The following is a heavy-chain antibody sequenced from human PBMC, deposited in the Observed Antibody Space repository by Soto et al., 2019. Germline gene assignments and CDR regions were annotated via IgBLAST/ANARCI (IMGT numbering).Heavy chain of an antibody. D-gene: IGHD2-2*02. CDR2: IRSKANSYAT. Sequence: GGSLRLSCAASGFTFSGSAMHWVRQASGKGLEWVGRIRSKANSYATAYAASVKGRFTISRDDSKNTAYLQMNSLKTEDTAVYYCTSPKIGYCSSTSCYSYYYMDVWGKGTTVTVSS. CDR3: TSPKIGYCSSTSCYSYYYMDV. V-gene: IGHV3-73*01. J-gene: IGHJ6*03. CDR1: GFTFSGSA.